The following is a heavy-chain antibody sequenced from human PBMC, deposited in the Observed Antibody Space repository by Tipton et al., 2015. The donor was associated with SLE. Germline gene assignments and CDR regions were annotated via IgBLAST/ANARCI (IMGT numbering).Heavy chain of an antibody. CDR3: ARETTRTRDGLDV. J-gene: IGHJ6*02. Sequence: QLVQSGAEVKKPGASVKVSCKASGHTFTTSDINWVRQAPGQGLEWMGRMNPSGNTAYAEKFQGRVTMTRATSINTAYMELSNLRSDDTAIYFCARETTRTRDGLDVWGQGTTVIVSS. CDR2: MNPSGNT. CDR1: GHTFTTSD. D-gene: IGHD1-1*01. V-gene: IGHV1-8*02.